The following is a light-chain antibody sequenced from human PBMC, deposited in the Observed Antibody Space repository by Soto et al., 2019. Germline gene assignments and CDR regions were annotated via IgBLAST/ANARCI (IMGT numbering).Light chain of an antibody. Sequence: EIVLTQSPGTLTLSPGESAALSCRASQTISNNYLVWYRQKPGQAPRLLIYAVSSRAAGIPDRFSGSGSGTDFALTIARLEPEDSAVYYCQQHSNSPWTFGQGTKGDIK. V-gene: IGKV3-20*01. CDR2: AVS. CDR1: QTISNNY. J-gene: IGKJ1*01. CDR3: QQHSNSPWT.